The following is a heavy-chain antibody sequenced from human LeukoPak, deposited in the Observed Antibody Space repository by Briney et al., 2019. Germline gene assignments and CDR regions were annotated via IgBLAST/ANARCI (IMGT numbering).Heavy chain of an antibody. V-gene: IGHV1-69*05. Sequence: GASVKVSCKASGGTFSSYAISWVRQAPGQGLEWMGGIIPIFGTANYAQKFQGRVTITTDESTSTAYMELSSLRSEDTAVYYCAAKYRYSSGWRLEDYWGQGTLLTVSS. CDR2: IIPIFGTA. CDR3: AAKYRYSSGWRLEDY. J-gene: IGHJ4*02. D-gene: IGHD6-19*01. CDR1: GGTFSSYA.